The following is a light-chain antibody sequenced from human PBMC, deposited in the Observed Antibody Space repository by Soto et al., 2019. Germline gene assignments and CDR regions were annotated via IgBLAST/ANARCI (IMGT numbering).Light chain of an antibody. CDR3: CSYTRSSHVV. CDR2: DVS. V-gene: IGLV2-14*01. CDR1: SSDVGGYNY. J-gene: IGLJ2*01. Sequence: QSALTQPASVSGSPGQSITISCTGTSSDVGGYNYVSWYQQHPGKAPKLMIYDVSNRPSGVSNRFSGSKSGNTASLTISGIQDEDADDYNCCSYTRSSHVVFGGGTKVTVL.